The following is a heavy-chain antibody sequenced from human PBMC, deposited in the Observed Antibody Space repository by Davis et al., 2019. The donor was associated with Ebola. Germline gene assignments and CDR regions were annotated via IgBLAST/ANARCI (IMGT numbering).Heavy chain of an antibody. CDR1: GGSISSYY. J-gene: IGHJ4*02. D-gene: IGHD2-15*01. V-gene: IGHV4-59*12. CDR3: ARADIVVVVAAFDY. CDR2: ISYSGST. Sequence: MPSETLSLTCTVSGGSISSYYWSWIRQPPGKGLEWIGYISYSGSTNYNPSLKSRVTISVDTSKNQFSLKLSSVTAADTAVYYCARADIVVVVAAFDYWGQGTLVTVSS.